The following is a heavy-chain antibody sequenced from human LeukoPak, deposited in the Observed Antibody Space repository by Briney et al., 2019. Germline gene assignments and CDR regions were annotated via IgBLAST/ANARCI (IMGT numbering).Heavy chain of an antibody. CDR3: ASSHSFRRYYYYYMDV. CDR2: INHSGST. CDR1: GGSISSSSYY. J-gene: IGHJ6*03. V-gene: IGHV4-39*07. D-gene: IGHD3-16*01. Sequence: SETLSLTCTVSGGSISSSSYYWGWIRQPPGKGLEWIGEINHSGSTNYNPSLKSRVTISVDTSKNQFSLKLSSVTAADTAVYYCASSHSFRRYYYYYMDVWGKGTTVTISS.